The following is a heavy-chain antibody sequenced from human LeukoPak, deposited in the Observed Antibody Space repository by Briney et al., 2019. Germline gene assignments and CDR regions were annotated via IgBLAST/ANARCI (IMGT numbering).Heavy chain of an antibody. V-gene: IGHV4-59*01. Sequence: SETLSLTCTVSGGSLSSYYWSWIRQPPGKGLEWIGYIYYSGSTNYNPSLKSRVTISVDTSKNQFSLKLSSVTAADTAVYYCARVGRTTVTYFDYWAREPWSPSPQ. CDR3: ARVGRTTVTYFDY. CDR1: GGSLSSYY. J-gene: IGHJ4*02. CDR2: IYYSGST. D-gene: IGHD4-17*01.